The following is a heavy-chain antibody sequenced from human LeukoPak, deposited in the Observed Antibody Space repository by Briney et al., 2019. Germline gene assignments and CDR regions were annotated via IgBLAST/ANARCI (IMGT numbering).Heavy chain of an antibody. J-gene: IGHJ4*02. Sequence: SETLSLTCAVYGXSFSGYYGSWIRQPPGKGLEWIGYIYYSGSTYYNPSLKSRVNISVDTSKNQFSLKLTSVTAADTAVYYCARVPLYYYGSYRFDYWGQGTLVTVSS. CDR1: GXSFSGYY. CDR3: ARVPLYYYGSYRFDY. V-gene: IGHV4-30-4*08. D-gene: IGHD3-10*01. CDR2: IYYSGST.